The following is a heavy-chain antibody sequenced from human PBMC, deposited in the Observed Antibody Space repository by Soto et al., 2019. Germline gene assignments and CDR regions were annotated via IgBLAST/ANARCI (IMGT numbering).Heavy chain of an antibody. V-gene: IGHV4-30-4*01. CDR2: IYYSGST. Sequence: SATLSLTCAVSGGSISRGDYSWSWIRKPPGKGLGWIGSIYYSGSTYYNPSLKSRVTISVDTSKNQFSLKLSSVTAADTAVYYCARGSYYYDVSGYYHYWRQGTLVTVSS. J-gene: IGHJ4*02. D-gene: IGHD3-22*01. CDR1: GGSISRGDYS. CDR3: ARGSYYYDVSGYYHY.